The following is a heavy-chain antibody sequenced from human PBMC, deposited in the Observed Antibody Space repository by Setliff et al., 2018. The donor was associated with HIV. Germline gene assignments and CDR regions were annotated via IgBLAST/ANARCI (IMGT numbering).Heavy chain of an antibody. Sequence: PSETLSLTCTVSGGSISSSNYYWGWIRQSLGKGLEWIGSVFYSGNTYYNPSLKTRVTISVNTYKNQFSLTLRSVTAADTAVYYCARDTLTMVRGVMFVPTESYLGMDVWGQGTTVTVSS. D-gene: IGHD3-10*01. J-gene: IGHJ6*02. CDR2: VFYSGNT. CDR3: ARDTLTMVRGVMFVPTESYLGMDV. CDR1: GGSISSSNYY. V-gene: IGHV4-39*07.